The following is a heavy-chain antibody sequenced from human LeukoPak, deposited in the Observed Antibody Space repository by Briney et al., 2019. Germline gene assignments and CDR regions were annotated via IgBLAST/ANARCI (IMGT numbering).Heavy chain of an antibody. CDR1: GFTFSSYS. J-gene: IGHJ4*02. CDR3: ARSIGYSSSWYDY. CDR2: ISSSSSYI. V-gene: IGHV3-21*01. D-gene: IGHD6-13*01. Sequence: GGSLRLSCAASGFTFSSYSMNWVRQAPGKGLEWVSSISSSSSYIYYADSVKSRFTISRDNAKNSLYLQVNSLRAEDTAVYYCARSIGYSSSWYDYWGQGTLVTVSS.